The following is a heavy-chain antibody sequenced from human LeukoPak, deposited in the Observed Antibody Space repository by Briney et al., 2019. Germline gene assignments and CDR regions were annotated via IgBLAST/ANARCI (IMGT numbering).Heavy chain of an antibody. V-gene: IGHV3-21*01. CDR1: GFTFSSYS. D-gene: IGHD4-17*01. CDR3: AIDYGDYETPYYMDV. CDR2: ISSSSSYI. Sequence: GGSLRLSCAASGFTFSSYSMNWVRQAPGKGLEWVSSISSSSSYIYYADSVKGRFTISRDNAKNSLYLQMNSLRAEDTAVYYCAIDYGDYETPYYMDVWGKGTTVTVSS. J-gene: IGHJ6*03.